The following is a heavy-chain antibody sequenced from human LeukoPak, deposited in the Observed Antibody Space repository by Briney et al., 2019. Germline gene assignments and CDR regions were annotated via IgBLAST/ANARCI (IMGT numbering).Heavy chain of an antibody. J-gene: IGHJ3*02. CDR2: ITTTSTYI. Sequence: GGSLRLSCAASGFTFSNYNMNWVRQAPGKGLEWVSSITTTSTYIYYADSVKGRFTISRDNAKNSLYLQMNSLRAEDTAVYYCSGSGWTTDALDIWGQGTMVTVSS. CDR3: SGSGWTTDALDI. V-gene: IGHV3-21*01. D-gene: IGHD6-19*01. CDR1: GFTFSNYN.